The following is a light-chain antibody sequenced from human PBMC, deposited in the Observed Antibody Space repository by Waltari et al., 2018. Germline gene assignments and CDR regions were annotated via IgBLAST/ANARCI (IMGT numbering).Light chain of an antibody. V-gene: IGLV2-14*01. CDR1: SSDVGSYDY. Sequence: QSALTQPASVSGSPGQSITISCTGTSSDVGSYDYVSWYQQQPGKAPKVMIYDVSNRPSGISNRFSGSKSGNTASLTISGLQAEDEADYYCSSHTSNNVVVFGGGTKLTVL. CDR3: SSHTSNNVVV. J-gene: IGLJ2*01. CDR2: DVS.